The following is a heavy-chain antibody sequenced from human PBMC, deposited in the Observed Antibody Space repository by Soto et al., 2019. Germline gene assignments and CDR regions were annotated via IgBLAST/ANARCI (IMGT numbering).Heavy chain of an antibody. CDR2: IYYSGTT. Sequence: QVQLQESGPGLVKPSQTLSLTCTVSGGSISSGGYYWYWIRQHPGKGLEWIGYIYYSGTTYYTPXRKSRVTISGXXSXTXXSLKLSSVTAADTAGYYCAASCVACGGCNYYGMDVWGQGTTVTVSS. D-gene: IGHD2-21*01. V-gene: IGHV4-31*03. CDR1: GGSISSGGYY. J-gene: IGHJ6*02. CDR3: AASCVACGGCNYYGMDV.